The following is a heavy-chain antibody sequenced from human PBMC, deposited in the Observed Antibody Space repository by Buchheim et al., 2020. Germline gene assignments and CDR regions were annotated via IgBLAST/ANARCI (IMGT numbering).Heavy chain of an antibody. D-gene: IGHD2-21*02. CDR1: GFTFSSYA. J-gene: IGHJ5*02. CDR3: AKMGFGVTLRLHWFDP. Sequence: EVQLLESGGGLVQPGGSLRLSCAASGFTFSSYAMSWVCQAPGKGLEWVSAISGSGGSTYYADSVKGRFTISSDNSKNTLYLQMNSLRAEDTAVYYCAKMGFGVTLRLHWFDPWGQGTL. V-gene: IGHV3-23*01. CDR2: ISGSGGST.